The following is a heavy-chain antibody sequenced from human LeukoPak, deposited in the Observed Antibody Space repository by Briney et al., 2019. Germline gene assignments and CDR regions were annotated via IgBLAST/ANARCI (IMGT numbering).Heavy chain of an antibody. V-gene: IGHV3-23*01. D-gene: IGHD3-3*01. CDR1: GFTFSTYA. J-gene: IGHJ6*03. CDR3: AKDEAYYDFWSSGRFYYYMDV. CDR2: ISGNGGTT. Sequence: GGSLRLSCAASGFTFSTYAMSWVRQAPGKGLEWVSAISGNGGTTYYADSVKGRFTISRDNSKNTLYLQMNSLRAEDTAVYFCAKDEAYYDFWSSGRFYYYMDVWGKGTTVTVSS.